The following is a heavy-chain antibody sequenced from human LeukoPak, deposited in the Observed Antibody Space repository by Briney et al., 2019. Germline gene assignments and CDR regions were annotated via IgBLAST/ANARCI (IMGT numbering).Heavy chain of an antibody. Sequence: ASVKVSCKASGYTFTSYCISWVRQAPGQGLEWMGWISTYNGNTNYAQKLQGRVTMTTDTSTSTAYMELRSLRSDDTAVYYCARDLEDCSGGSCYVDYWGQGTLVTVSS. CDR1: GYTFTSYC. D-gene: IGHD2-15*01. CDR2: ISTYNGNT. J-gene: IGHJ4*02. V-gene: IGHV1-18*01. CDR3: ARDLEDCSGGSCYVDY.